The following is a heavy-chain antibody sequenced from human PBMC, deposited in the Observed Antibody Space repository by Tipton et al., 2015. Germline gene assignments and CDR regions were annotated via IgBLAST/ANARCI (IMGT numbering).Heavy chain of an antibody. CDR1: GDAISSHY. J-gene: IGHJ6*02. V-gene: IGHV4-31*03. D-gene: IGHD6-19*01. Sequence: LRLSCNVSGDAISSHYWNWIRQHPGKGLEWIGYIYYSGSTYYNPSLESRLTILVDTSNNQFSLRLRSVTAADTAVYFCARDWLGLVDVWGQGTTVTVSS. CDR2: IYYSGST. CDR3: ARDWLGLVDV.